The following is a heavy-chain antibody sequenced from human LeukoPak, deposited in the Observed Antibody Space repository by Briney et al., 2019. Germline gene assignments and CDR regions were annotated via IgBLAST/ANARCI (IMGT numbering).Heavy chain of an antibody. CDR2: IYYSGST. J-gene: IGHJ4*02. D-gene: IGHD3-22*01. V-gene: IGHV4-59*01. CDR3: ARDRDYDSSGYYFLDY. Sequence: SETLSLTCTVSGGSISSYYWSWIRQPPGKGLEWIGYIYYSGSTNYNPSLKSRVTISVDTSKNQFSLKLSSVTAADTAVYYCARDRDYDSSGYYFLDYWGQGTLVTVSS. CDR1: GGSISSYY.